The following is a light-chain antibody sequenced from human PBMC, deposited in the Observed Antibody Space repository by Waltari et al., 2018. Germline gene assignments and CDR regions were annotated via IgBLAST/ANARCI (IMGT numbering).Light chain of an antibody. CDR2: DVS. J-gene: IGLJ2*01. Sequence: QSALTQPASVSGSPGQSITISCTGTSSDVGGYDYVSWYQQHPGKAPKLMIYDVSNRPAGVSNRFSGSKSGNTASLTISGLQADDEADYYCGSYTSSITLVFGGGTKPTVL. CDR1: SSDVGGYDY. V-gene: IGLV2-14*03. CDR3: GSYTSSITLV.